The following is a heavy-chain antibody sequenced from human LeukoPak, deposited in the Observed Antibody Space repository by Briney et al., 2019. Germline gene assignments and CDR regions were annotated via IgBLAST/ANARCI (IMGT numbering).Heavy chain of an antibody. Sequence: GGSLRLSCAASGFTFSSYWMSWVRQAPGKGLEWVANIKQDGSEKYYVDSVKGRFTISRDNAKSSLYLQMNSLRAEDTAVYYCARLHYIYYDRDNWFDPWGQGTLVTVSS. CDR1: GFTFSSYW. J-gene: IGHJ5*02. CDR3: ARLHYIYYDRDNWFDP. D-gene: IGHD3-22*01. V-gene: IGHV3-7*01. CDR2: IKQDGSEK.